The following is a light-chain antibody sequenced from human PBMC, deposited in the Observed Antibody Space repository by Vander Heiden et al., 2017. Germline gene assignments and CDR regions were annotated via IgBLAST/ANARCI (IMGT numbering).Light chain of an antibody. CDR3: QQYNTYWT. V-gene: IGKV1-5*03. CDR1: QSISTD. Sequence: DIQMTQSPSTLSASVGDRVTITCRASQSISTDLAWYQRKPGTAPKLLIYKASTLESGVPSRFSGSGSGTEFTLTISSLQPDDFATYYCQQYNTYWTSGQGTKVE. CDR2: KAS. J-gene: IGKJ1*01.